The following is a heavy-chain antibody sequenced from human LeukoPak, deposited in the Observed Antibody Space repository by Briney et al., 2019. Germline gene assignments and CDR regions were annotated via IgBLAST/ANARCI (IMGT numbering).Heavy chain of an antibody. V-gene: IGHV4-59*01. J-gene: IGHJ5*02. CDR1: GGSISSYY. CDR2: IYYSGST. Sequence: SETLSLTCTVSGGSISSYYWSWIRQPPGRGLEWIGYIYYSGSTNYNPSLKSRVTISVDTSKNQFSLKLSSVTAADTAVYYCARGGHCSSTSCFNWFDPWGQGTLVTVSS. D-gene: IGHD2-2*01. CDR3: ARGGHCSSTSCFNWFDP.